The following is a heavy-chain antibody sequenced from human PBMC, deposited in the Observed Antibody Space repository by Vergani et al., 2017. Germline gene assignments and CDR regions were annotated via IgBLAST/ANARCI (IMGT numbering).Heavy chain of an antibody. J-gene: IGHJ4*02. D-gene: IGHD2-15*01. CDR3: TKASRGYTSYCFDY. Sequence: EVQLMESGGGWAQPGGSLRLSCAASGFVFSESPIHWVRQVPGKGLEWVSSVSGSSATPYYADSVKGRFIISRDNSKNTLHLQMSSLRADDTAVYYCTKASRGYTSYCFDYWGQGTLATVSS. CDR2: VSGSSATP. CDR1: GFVFSESP. V-gene: IGHV3-23*01.